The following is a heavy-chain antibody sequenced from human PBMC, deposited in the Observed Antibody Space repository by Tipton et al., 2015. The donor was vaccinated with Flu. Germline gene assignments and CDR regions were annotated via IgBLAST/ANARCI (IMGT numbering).Heavy chain of an antibody. CDR1: GYIFTSYG. Sequence: QLVQSGAEVKKPGASVKVSCKASGYIFTSYGVYWVRQAPGQGLEWMGWISGYNGNTNYAQKFQGRVSMTTDTSTSTAHMELRSLRSDDTAVYYCARGPGTILELAPGDFDYWGQGTLVTVSS. V-gene: IGHV1-18*01. CDR3: ARGPGTILELAPGDFDY. D-gene: IGHD4-17*01. CDR2: ISGYNGNT. J-gene: IGHJ4*02.